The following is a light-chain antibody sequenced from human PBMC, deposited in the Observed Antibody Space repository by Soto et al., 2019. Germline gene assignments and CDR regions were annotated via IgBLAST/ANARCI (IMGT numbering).Light chain of an antibody. CDR1: QYINTR. Sequence: EIVLTQSPATLSSFPGDIVTLSCRASQYINTRLAWYQHRPGQAPRLLIYQTSLRAAGIPARFSASGSGTDFTLTISDVQPEDFAVYYCQQYARSPWTFGQGTQLEIK. V-gene: IGKV3D-11*03. CDR2: QTS. J-gene: IGKJ1*01. CDR3: QQYARSPWT.